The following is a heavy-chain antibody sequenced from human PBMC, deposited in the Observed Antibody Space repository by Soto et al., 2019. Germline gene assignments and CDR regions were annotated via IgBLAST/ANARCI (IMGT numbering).Heavy chain of an antibody. CDR2: ISYDGSNK. V-gene: IGHV3-30-3*01. Sequence: PGGSLRLSCAASGFTFSSYAMHWVRQAPGKGLEWVAVISYDGSNKYYADSVKGRFTISRDNSKNTLYLQMNSLRAEDTAVYYCARDRYDSSGYNFDYWGQGTLVTVYS. J-gene: IGHJ4*02. CDR1: GFTFSSYA. D-gene: IGHD3-22*01. CDR3: ARDRYDSSGYNFDY.